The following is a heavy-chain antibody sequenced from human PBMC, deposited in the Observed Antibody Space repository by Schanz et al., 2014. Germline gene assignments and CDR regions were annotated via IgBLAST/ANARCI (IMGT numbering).Heavy chain of an antibody. CDR2: INTGVNT. CDR3: AKSLESCPGGRCSRGYFDY. J-gene: IGHJ4*02. D-gene: IGHD2-8*02. CDR1: GFSFSDYY. V-gene: IGHV3-66*01. Sequence: VHLLESGGGLVEPGGSLRLSCAASGFSFSDYYMSWIRQAPGKGLEWVSAINTGVNTYYADSVRGRFTMSRDNSKNTLYLQMNSLRAGDAAVYYCAKSLESCPGGRCSRGYFDYWGQGTLVTVSS.